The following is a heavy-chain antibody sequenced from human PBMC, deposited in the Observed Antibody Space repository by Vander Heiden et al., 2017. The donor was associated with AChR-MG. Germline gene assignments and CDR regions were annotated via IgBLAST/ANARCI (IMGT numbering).Heavy chain of an antibody. J-gene: IGHJ4*02. CDR1: GFTFSSYA. D-gene: IGHD3-22*01. CDR3: AKAHFYYDSSGYYNDY. CDR2: ISGSGGST. Sequence: EVQLLESGGGLVQPGGSLRLSWAASGFTFSSYAMSWVRQAPGKGLEWVSAISGSGGSTYYADSVKGRFTISRDNSKNTLYLQMNSLRAEDTAVYYCAKAHFYYDSSGYYNDYWGQGTLVTVSS. V-gene: IGHV3-23*01.